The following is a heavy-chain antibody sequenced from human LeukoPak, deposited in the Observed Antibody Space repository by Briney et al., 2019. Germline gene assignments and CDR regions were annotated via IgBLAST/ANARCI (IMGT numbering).Heavy chain of an antibody. V-gene: IGHV3-23*01. CDR3: AKDSGGIYNWFDP. Sequence: PGGSLRLSCAASGFAFDDYAMSWIRQAPGEGLEWLSAISGTGHTTYYADSVEGRFTISRDNSKNTLYLQMNSLRAEDTAVYYCAKDSGGIYNWFDPWGQGTLVTVSS. J-gene: IGHJ5*02. CDR1: GFAFDDYA. D-gene: IGHD3-16*01. CDR2: ISGTGHTT.